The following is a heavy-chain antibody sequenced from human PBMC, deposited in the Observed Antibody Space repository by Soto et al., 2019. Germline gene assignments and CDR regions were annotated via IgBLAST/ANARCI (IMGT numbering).Heavy chain of an antibody. CDR3: ARDQPQWLVQLMYFDY. Sequence: QVQLVESGGGVVQPGRSLRLSCAASGFTFSSYGMHWVRQAPGKGLEWVAVIWYDGSNKYYADSVKGRFTSSRDNSKNPLYLQMNSLRAEDTAVYYCARDQPQWLVQLMYFDYWGQGTLVTVSS. V-gene: IGHV3-33*01. D-gene: IGHD6-19*01. CDR2: IWYDGSNK. J-gene: IGHJ4*02. CDR1: GFTFSSYG.